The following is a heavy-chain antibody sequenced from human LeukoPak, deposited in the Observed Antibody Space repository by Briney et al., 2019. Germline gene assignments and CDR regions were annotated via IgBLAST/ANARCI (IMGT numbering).Heavy chain of an antibody. Sequence: PGGSLRLSCAASGFTVSSNYMGWVRQAPGKGLEWVSVIYSGGSTYYADSVKGRFTISRDNSKNTLYLQMNSLRAEDTAVYYCARALSSTSFDYWGQGTLVTVSS. CDR1: GFTVSSNY. CDR3: ARALSSTSFDY. D-gene: IGHD2-2*01. CDR2: IYSGGST. V-gene: IGHV3-66*01. J-gene: IGHJ4*02.